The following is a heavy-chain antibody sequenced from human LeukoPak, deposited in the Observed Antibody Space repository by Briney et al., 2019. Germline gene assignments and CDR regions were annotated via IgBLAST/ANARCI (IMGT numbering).Heavy chain of an antibody. CDR3: ARDLTRLDVDDY. CDR2: INPNSGDT. J-gene: IGHJ4*02. V-gene: IGHV1-2*02. CDR1: GYTFTAYY. Sequence: APVKVSCKASGYTFTAYYIHWVRQAPGQGLEWMAWINPNSGDTNYAQKSLGRVTVTSDTSISTAYMEPSRLTSDDTAVYYCARDLTRLDVDDYWGQGTLVTVSS. D-gene: IGHD4-11*01.